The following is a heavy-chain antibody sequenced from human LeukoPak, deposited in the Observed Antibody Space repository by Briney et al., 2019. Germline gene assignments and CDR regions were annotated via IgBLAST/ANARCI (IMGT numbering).Heavy chain of an antibody. J-gene: IGHJ6*03. D-gene: IGHD4-17*01. CDR2: INPNSGGT. CDR3: ARVPTSNLDYGDWDPYYYYYYYMDV. V-gene: IGHV1-2*02. CDR1: GYAFTGYY. Sequence: GASVKVSCKASGYAFTGYYMHWVRQAPGQGLEWMGWINPNSGGTNYAQKFQGRVTMTRDTSISTAYMELSRLRSDDTAVYYCARVPTSNLDYGDWDPYYYYYYYMDVWGKGTTVTVSS.